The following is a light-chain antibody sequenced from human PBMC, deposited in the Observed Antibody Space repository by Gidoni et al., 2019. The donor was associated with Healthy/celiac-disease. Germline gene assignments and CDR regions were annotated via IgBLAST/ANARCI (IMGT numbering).Light chain of an antibody. Sequence: DIVMTQSPDSLAVSLGERATIHCKSSQSVLYSSNNKNYLAWYQQKPGQPPKLLIDWASTRESGVPDRFSGRGSGTDFSLTISSLQAEDVAVYYCQQYSSTPTFGQGTKVEIK. CDR2: WAS. J-gene: IGKJ1*01. CDR3: QQYSSTPT. V-gene: IGKV4-1*01. CDR1: QSVLYSSNNKNY.